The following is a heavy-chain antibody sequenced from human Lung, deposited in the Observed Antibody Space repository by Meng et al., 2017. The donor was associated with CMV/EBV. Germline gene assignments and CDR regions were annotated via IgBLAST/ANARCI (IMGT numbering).Heavy chain of an antibody. D-gene: IGHD6-19*01. CDR1: GFGFSGFA. Sequence: SCVASGFGFSGFAMQWVRQTPGKGLEWVALIRYDGGNKYYADSVKGRFTISRDNSKHTLSLQMNSLRPEDTAVYLCAKTGSGWFTDYWRQGTLVTVSS. CDR3: AKTGSGWFTDY. CDR2: IRYDGGNK. V-gene: IGHV3-30*02. J-gene: IGHJ4*02.